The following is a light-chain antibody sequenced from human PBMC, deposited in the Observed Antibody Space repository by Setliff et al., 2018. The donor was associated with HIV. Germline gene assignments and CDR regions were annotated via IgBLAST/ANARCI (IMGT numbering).Light chain of an antibody. V-gene: IGLV2-14*03. Sequence: QSALTQPASVSGSPGQSITISCTGTSSDVGTYNFVSWYQQRPGKAPKLMIYDVSNRPSGISNRFSASKSGNTASLTISGLQAEDEADYYCLSYTSSTPLYVFGTGTKVTVL. CDR2: DVS. CDR3: LSYTSSTPLYV. J-gene: IGLJ1*01. CDR1: SSDVGTYNF.